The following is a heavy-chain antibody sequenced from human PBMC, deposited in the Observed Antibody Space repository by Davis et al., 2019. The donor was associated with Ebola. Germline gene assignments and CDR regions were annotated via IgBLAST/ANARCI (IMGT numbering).Heavy chain of an antibody. CDR1: GGSFSGYY. Sequence: SETLSLTCAVYGGSFSGYYWSWIRQPPGKGLEWIGEINHSGSTNYNPPLKSRVTISVDTSKNQFSLKLSSVTAADTAVYYCARVYSGWYPDYWGQGTLVTVSS. J-gene: IGHJ4*02. D-gene: IGHD6-19*01. CDR2: INHSGST. V-gene: IGHV4-34*01. CDR3: ARVYSGWYPDY.